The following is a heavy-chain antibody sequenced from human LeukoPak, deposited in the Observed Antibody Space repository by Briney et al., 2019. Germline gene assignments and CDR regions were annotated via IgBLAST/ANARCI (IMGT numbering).Heavy chain of an antibody. D-gene: IGHD2-8*01. V-gene: IGHV1-8*01. CDR2: MNPNSGNT. CDR1: GYTFTSYD. J-gene: IGHJ6*03. Sequence: ASVKVSCKASGYTFTSYDINWVRQATGQGLEWMGWMNPNSGNTGYAQKFQGRATMTRNTSISTAYMELSSLRSEDTAVYYCARGTNGVCYMCGYYYYYYMDVWGKGTTVTVPS. CDR3: ARGTNGVCYMCGYYYYYYMDV.